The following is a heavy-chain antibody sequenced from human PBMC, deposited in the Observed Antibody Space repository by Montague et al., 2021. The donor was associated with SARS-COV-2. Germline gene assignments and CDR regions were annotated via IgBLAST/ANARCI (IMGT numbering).Heavy chain of an antibody. CDR3: ARESGYSSGWRYYYVMDV. V-gene: IGHV4-4*07. D-gene: IGHD6-19*01. CDR2: LYTGGST. J-gene: IGHJ6*02. Sequence: SETLSLTRTPSGGSISNYYWTWIRQPAGKGLEWIGRLYTGGSTTXNPSCKSRVTMSVDTSKNQFSLNVTSVTAADTAIYYCARESGYSSGWRYYYVMDVWGQGTTVTVS. CDR1: GGSISNYY.